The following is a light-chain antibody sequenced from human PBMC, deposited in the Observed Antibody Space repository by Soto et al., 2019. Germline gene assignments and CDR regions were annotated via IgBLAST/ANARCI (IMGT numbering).Light chain of an antibody. CDR1: RSNIGSNP. V-gene: IGLV1-44*01. CDR3: AAWDDSLNGYV. J-gene: IGLJ1*01. CDR2: KNG. Sequence: QTVLTQPPSSSGTPGQRGSIPCSGGRSNIGSNPVNWYQQLPGTDHNTLIYKNGQRPSGVPVRFSGSKSGTSASMASSGLYSEDESDYYCAAWDDSLNGYVFGTGTKVTVL.